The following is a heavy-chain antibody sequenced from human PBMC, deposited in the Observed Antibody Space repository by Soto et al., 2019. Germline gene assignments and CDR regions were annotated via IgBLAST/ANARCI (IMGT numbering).Heavy chain of an antibody. CDR1: GGTFSSSA. V-gene: IGHV1-69*12. Sequence: QVQLVQSGAEMKEPGSSVKVSCKTSGGTFSSSAISWLRQAPGQGLAWMGGIIPLFRTPDYAQKFQGRVTIDAEDSTSTAYMELSSLRSEDTAVYYCARDNDRLQLGGNYSYILEDWGQGTTITVSS. D-gene: IGHD4-4*01. CDR2: IIPLFRTP. J-gene: IGHJ6*02. CDR3: ARDNDRLQLGGNYSYILED.